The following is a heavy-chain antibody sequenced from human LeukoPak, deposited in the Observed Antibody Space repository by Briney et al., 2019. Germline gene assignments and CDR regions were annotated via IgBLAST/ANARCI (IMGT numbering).Heavy chain of an antibody. V-gene: IGHV4-61*02. CDR2: IYTSGST. CDR3: ARVAVGKLDY. CDR1: GGSISSGSYY. J-gene: IGHJ4*02. Sequence: KPSQTLSLTCTVSGGSISSGSYYWSWIRQPAGKGLEWIGRIYTSGSTNYNPSLKSRVTISVDTSKNQFSLKLSSVTAADTAVYYCARVAVGKLDYWGQGTLVTVSS. D-gene: IGHD2-21*01.